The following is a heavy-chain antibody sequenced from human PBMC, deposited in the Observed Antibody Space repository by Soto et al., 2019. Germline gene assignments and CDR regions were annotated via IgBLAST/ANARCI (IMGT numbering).Heavy chain of an antibody. CDR3: ARHPGYYDIWTGYTTYYFDY. CDR1: GGSISGTNG. Sequence: SVTLSLTCVVVGGSISGTNGWSLVRQPPGKRLEWIGEIYHNGSPTYSPSLRGRATISVDKSNNQFSLRLSSVTAADTAVYYCARHPGYYDIWTGYTTYYFDYWGQGTLVTVSS. CDR2: IYHNGSP. J-gene: IGHJ4*02. D-gene: IGHD3-9*01. V-gene: IGHV4-4*02.